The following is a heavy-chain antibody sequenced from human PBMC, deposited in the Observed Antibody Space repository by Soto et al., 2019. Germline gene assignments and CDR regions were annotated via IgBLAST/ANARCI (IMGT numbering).Heavy chain of an antibody. CDR3: ARQMYDSSGYYYAY. J-gene: IGHJ4*02. V-gene: IGHV4-39*01. CDR1: GGSISSSSYY. D-gene: IGHD3-22*01. CDR2: IYSLGNT. Sequence: QMQLQESGPGLVKPSETLSLTCTVSGGSISSSSYYWGWIRQPPGQVLEWLGTIYSLGNTYYNPSLKSRVNISVDKSNSHLFLKLSSVTAPDTDVYYCARQMYDSSGYYYAYWGQGTLVTVSS.